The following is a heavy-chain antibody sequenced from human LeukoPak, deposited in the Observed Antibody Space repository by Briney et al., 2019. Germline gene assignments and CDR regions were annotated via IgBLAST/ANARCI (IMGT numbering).Heavy chain of an antibody. CDR1: GYTFTTYG. J-gene: IGHJ4*02. CDR3: ARGKRLGELSPYDY. D-gene: IGHD3-16*02. Sequence: ASVKVSCKSSGYTFTTYGISWMRQAPGQSLEWMGWISPYNSNTNYAQKLQGRVTMTTDTSTSTAYMELRSLRSDDTAVYYCARGKRLGELSPYDYWGQGTLVTVSS. CDR2: ISPYNSNT. V-gene: IGHV1-18*01.